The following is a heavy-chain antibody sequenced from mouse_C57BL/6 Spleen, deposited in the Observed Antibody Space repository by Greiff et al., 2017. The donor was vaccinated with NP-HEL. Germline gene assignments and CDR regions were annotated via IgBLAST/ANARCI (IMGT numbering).Heavy chain of an antibody. Sequence: LQQSGEGLVKPGGSLKLSCAASGFTFSSYAMSWVRQTPEKRLEWVAYISSGGDYIYYADTVKGRFTISRDNARNTLYLQMSSLKSEDTAMYYCTRESLFYYFDYWGQGTTLTVSS. CDR1: GFTFSSYA. J-gene: IGHJ2*01. V-gene: IGHV5-9-1*02. CDR3: TRESLFYYFDY. CDR2: ISSGGDYI. D-gene: IGHD6-1*01.